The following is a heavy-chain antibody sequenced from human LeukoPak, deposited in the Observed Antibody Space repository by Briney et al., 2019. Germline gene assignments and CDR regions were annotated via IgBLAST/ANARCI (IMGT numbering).Heavy chain of an antibody. CDR2: IRYDGSNK. CDR3: ARGATTKALYFDL. CDR1: GFTFSSYG. V-gene: IGHV3-30*02. J-gene: IGHJ2*01. D-gene: IGHD1-14*01. Sequence: SGGSLRLSCGASGFTFSSYGMHWVRQAPGKGLEWVAFIRYDGSNKYYADSVKGRFTISRDNSKNTLYLQMNSLRAEDTAVYYCARGATTKALYFDLWGRGTLVTVSS.